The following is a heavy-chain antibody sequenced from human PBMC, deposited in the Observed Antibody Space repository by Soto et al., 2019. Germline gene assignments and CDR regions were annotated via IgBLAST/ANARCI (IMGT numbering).Heavy chain of an antibody. CDR1: GFIFSTYW. CDR3: ARESEDLTSNFDY. V-gene: IGHV3-7*01. Sequence: GVLRLSCAASGFIFSTYWMTWVRQAPGKGLEWVANIKPDGSAKNYVDSMKGRFTIHRDNAKNSLYLEMNSLRAEDTAVYYCARESEDLTSNFDYWGQGTLVTVSS. CDR2: IKPDGSAK. J-gene: IGHJ4*02.